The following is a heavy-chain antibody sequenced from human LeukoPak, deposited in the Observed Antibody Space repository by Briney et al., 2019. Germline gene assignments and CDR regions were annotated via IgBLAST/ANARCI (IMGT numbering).Heavy chain of an antibody. CDR2: ISYDGSNK. V-gene: IGHV3-30*18. Sequence: GGSLRLSCAASGFTFSSYGMHWVRQAPGKGLEWVAVISYDGSNKYYADSVKGRFTISRDNSKNTLYMQMNSLRAEDTAVYYCAKDGPYYYDTPTYWYFDLWGRGTLVTVSS. J-gene: IGHJ2*01. D-gene: IGHD3-22*01. CDR1: GFTFSSYG. CDR3: AKDGPYYYDTPTYWYFDL.